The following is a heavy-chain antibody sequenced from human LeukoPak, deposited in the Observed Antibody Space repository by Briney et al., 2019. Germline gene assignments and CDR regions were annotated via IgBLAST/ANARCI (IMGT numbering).Heavy chain of an antibody. V-gene: IGHV1-2*02. CDR3: ARERVGGSYDFDY. J-gene: IGHJ4*02. CDR2: INPNSGGT. D-gene: IGHD1-26*01. Sequence: GASVKVSCKASGYTFTGYYMHWVRQAPGQGLEWMGWINPNSGGTNYAQKFQGRVTMTRDTSISTAYMELSRLRSDDTAVYYCARERVGGSYDFDYWGQGTLVIVSS. CDR1: GYTFTGYY.